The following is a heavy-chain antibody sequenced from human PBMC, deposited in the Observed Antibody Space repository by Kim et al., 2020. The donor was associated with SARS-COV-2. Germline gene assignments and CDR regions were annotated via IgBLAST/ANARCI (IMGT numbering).Heavy chain of an antibody. V-gene: IGHV3-30*18. J-gene: IGHJ6*02. CDR1: GFTFSSYG. D-gene: IGHD7-27*01. CDR3: AKCPEGGLGMSPHGMDV. CDR2: ISYDGSNK. Sequence: GGSLRLSCAASGFTFSSYGMHWVRQAPGKGLEWVAVISYDGSNKYYADSVKGRFTISRDNSKNTLYLQMNSLRAEDTAVYYCAKCPEGGLGMSPHGMDVWGQGTTVTVSS.